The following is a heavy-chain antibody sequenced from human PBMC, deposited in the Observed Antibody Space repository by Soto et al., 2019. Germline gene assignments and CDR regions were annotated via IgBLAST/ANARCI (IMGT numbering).Heavy chain of an antibody. Sequence: QVHLVESGGGVVQPGRSLRLSCAASGVTFSDFDMHWVRQAPGKGLEWVAVVSYRGHTHYYADSVRGRFTISRDNSNNMLYVQMDDLRLDDTGVYYCVKEAPRASRLEYWGQGTLVIVSS. CDR1: GVTFSDFD. V-gene: IGHV3-30*18. CDR3: VKEAPRASRLEY. D-gene: IGHD6-6*01. CDR2: VSYRGHTH. J-gene: IGHJ4*02.